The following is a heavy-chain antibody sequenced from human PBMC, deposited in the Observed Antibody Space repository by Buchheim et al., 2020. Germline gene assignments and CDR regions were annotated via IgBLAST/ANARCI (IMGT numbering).Heavy chain of an antibody. D-gene: IGHD1-1*01. J-gene: IGHJ4*02. CDR1: GFTFTSYS. V-gene: IGHV3-21*01. CDR2: ISSSGMYI. Sequence: EVQLVESGGGLVKPGGSLGLSCATSGFTFTSYSLSWVRQAPGKGLEWVSFISSSGMYIYYADAVKGGFIISRDNAKNHRLLQMSGLRGEDTAVYYCVRANTTGAYYFDYWGQGTL. CDR3: VRANTTGAYYFDY.